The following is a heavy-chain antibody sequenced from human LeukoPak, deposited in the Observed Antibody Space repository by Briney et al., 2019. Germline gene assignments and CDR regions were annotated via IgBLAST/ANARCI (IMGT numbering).Heavy chain of an antibody. CDR2: ISGSTGST. CDR1: GFTCSNLG. J-gene: IGHJ4*02. Sequence: GGSLRHSCSASGFTCSNLGMNWVRQAPGKGLEWVSLISGSTGSTYYADSVKGRFSISRDNSKNTVYLQMNSLRVEDTAVYYCAKGPVSAKVGATTLDYWGQGPLVTVSS. CDR3: AKGPVSAKVGATTLDY. V-gene: IGHV3-23*01. D-gene: IGHD1-26*01.